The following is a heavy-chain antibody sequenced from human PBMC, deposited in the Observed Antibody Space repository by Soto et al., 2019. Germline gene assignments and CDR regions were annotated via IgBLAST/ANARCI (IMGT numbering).Heavy chain of an antibody. D-gene: IGHD1-26*01. CDR1: GGTFSSYA. Sequence: GASVKVSCKASGGTFSSYAISWVRQAPGQGLEWMGGIIPIFGTANYAQKFQGRVTITADESTSTAYMELSSLRSEDTAVYYCARENSGSHYAFDIWGQGTMVTVSS. V-gene: IGHV1-69*13. CDR2: IIPIFGTA. J-gene: IGHJ3*02. CDR3: ARENSGSHYAFDI.